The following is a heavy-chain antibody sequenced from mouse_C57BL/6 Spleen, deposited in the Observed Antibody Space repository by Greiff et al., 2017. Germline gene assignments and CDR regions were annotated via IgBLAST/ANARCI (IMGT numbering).Heavy chain of an antibody. CDR2: IYPGAGDT. J-gene: IGHJ1*03. D-gene: IGHD4-1*01. Sequence: QVQLKQSGAELVKPGASVKISCKASGYAFSSYWLNWVKQRPGKGLEWIGQIYPGAGDTHYNGKFKGKATLTADKSSSAAYMPRSSLTSEDSAVYFGARLWDPEWYFDVWGTGTTVTVSS. CDR1: GYAFSSYW. V-gene: IGHV1-80*01. CDR3: ARLWDPEWYFDV.